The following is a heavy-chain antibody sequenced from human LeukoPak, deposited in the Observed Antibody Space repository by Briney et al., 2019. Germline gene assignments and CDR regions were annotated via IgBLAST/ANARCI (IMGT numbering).Heavy chain of an antibody. V-gene: IGHV1-46*01. J-gene: IGHJ5*02. CDR2: INQSVGST. CDR3: ARDPRSNNHYYHVNWFDP. D-gene: IGHD1-14*01. CDR1: Y. Sequence: YXNWVRQAPGEGLEWMGIINQSVGSTTYAQKFQRRVTMSRYTSTSTVYMELSSLRSEDTAVYYCARDPRSNNHYYHVNWFDPWGQGTLVTVSS.